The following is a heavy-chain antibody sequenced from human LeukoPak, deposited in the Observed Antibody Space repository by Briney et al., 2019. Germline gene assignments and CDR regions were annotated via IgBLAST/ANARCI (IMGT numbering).Heavy chain of an antibody. Sequence: PSETLSLTCTVSGGSISTGSNYWSWIRQPAGKALEWIGRIYTSGSTNYNPSLKSRVTISVDTSKNQFSLKLSSVTAADTAVYYCARAYQSGSYVDYFDYWGQGTLVTVYS. CDR1: GGSISTGSNY. CDR2: IYTSGST. J-gene: IGHJ4*02. CDR3: ARAYQSGSYVDYFDY. D-gene: IGHD1-26*01. V-gene: IGHV4-61*02.